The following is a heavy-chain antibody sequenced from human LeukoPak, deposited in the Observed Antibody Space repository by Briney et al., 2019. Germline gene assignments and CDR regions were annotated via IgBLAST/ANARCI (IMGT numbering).Heavy chain of an antibody. D-gene: IGHD3-22*01. Sequence: GASVKVSCKASGYTFISYAMHWVRQAPGQRLEWMGWINAGNGNTKYSQKFQGRVTITRDTSASTAYMELSSLRSEDTAVYYCARVWISSGYEYYFDYWGQGTLVTVSS. CDR3: ARVWISSGYEYYFDY. J-gene: IGHJ4*02. V-gene: IGHV1-3*01. CDR1: GYTFISYA. CDR2: INAGNGNT.